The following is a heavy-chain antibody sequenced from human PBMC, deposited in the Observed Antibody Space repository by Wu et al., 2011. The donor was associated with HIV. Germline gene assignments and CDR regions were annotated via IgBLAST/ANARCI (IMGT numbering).Heavy chain of an antibody. CDR3: ARDYYDNSGYYYYYYGMDV. Sequence: QVQLVQSGAEVKKPVASVTVSCKASGYTFTSYGISWVRQAPGQGLEWMGWIRTYNGNTNYAQKLQGRVTMTRDTSISTAYMEMRRLRSDDTAVYYCARDYYDNSGYYYYYYGMDVWGLGTTVTVSS. D-gene: IGHD3-22*01. CDR2: IRTYNGNT. V-gene: IGHV1-18*01. CDR1: GYTFTSYG. J-gene: IGHJ6*02.